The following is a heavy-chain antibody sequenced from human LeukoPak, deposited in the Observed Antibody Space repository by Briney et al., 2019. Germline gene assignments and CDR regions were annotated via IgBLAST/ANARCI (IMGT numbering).Heavy chain of an antibody. Sequence: GGSLRLSCAASGFTFNNYAMTWVRQAPRKGLEWVSVISAGSTNTYYADSVKGRFTISRDDSNSILYLQMNSLRAEDTATYYCAKGNTGHSSSPCDYWGQGTLVTVSS. CDR2: ISAGSTNT. J-gene: IGHJ4*02. V-gene: IGHV3-23*01. CDR3: AKGNTGHSSSPCDY. CDR1: GFTFNNYA. D-gene: IGHD4-23*01.